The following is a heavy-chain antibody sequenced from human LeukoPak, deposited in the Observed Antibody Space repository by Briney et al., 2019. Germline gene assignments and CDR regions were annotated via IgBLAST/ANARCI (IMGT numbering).Heavy chain of an antibody. CDR2: IYSGGST. J-gene: IGHJ4*02. D-gene: IGHD4-23*01. V-gene: IGHV3-53*01. CDR3: ARLDHDYGGTYDY. Sequence: PGGSLRLSCAASGFTVSSNYMSWVRQAPGNGLEWVSVIYSGGSTYYADSVKGRFTISRDNSKNTLYLQMNSLRAEDTAVYYCARLDHDYGGTYDYWGQGTLVTVSS. CDR1: GFTVSSNY.